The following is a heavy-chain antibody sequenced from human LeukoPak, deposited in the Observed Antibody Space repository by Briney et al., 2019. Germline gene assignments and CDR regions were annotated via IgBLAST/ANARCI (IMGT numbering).Heavy chain of an antibody. V-gene: IGHV4-31*03. CDR1: GGSISSGGYY. CDR3: ARDYRYCSSTSCYGREPHGMDV. J-gene: IGHJ6*04. Sequence: PSETLSLTCTVSGGSISSGGYYWSWIRQHPGKGLEWIGYIYYSGSTYYNPSLKSRVTISIDTSKNQFSLKLSSVTAADTAVYYCARDYRYCSSTSCYGREPHGMDVWGKGTTVTVSS. CDR2: IYYSGST. D-gene: IGHD2-2*01.